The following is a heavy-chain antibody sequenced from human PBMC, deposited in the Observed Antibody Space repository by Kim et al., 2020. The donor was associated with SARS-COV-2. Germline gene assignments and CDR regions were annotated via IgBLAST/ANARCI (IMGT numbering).Heavy chain of an antibody. J-gene: IGHJ6*03. CDR1: GFTFSTYW. CDR2: IKQDGSDK. V-gene: IGHV3-7*01. Sequence: GGSLRLSCAASGFTFSTYWMSWVRQAPGKGLEWVANIKQDGSDKYYVDSVKGRFTISRDNAKNSLYLQMNSLRAEDTAVCYCARDQRETAYSSGWDNYYYYMDVWGKGTTVTVSS. CDR3: ARDQRETAYSSGWDNYYYYMDV. D-gene: IGHD6-19*01.